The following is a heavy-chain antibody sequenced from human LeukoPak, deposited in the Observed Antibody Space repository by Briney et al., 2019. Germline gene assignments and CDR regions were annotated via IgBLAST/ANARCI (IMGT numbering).Heavy chain of an antibody. CDR2: IIPIFGTA. Sequence: SVKVSCKASVGTFTTYATSWVRQAPGQGLEWMGGIIPIFGTANYAQKFQGRVTITADESTSTAYMALSSLRSEDTAVYYCARAAGFPWYWFDPWGQGTLVTVSS. CDR3: ARAAGFPWYWFDP. J-gene: IGHJ5*02. V-gene: IGHV1-69*13. CDR1: VGTFTTYA. D-gene: IGHD2-8*01.